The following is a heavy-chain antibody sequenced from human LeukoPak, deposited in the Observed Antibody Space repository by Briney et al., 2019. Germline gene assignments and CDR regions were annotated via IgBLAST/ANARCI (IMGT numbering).Heavy chain of an antibody. D-gene: IGHD1-26*01. V-gene: IGHV1-46*01. CDR3: ARAPSGSYYSAYFQH. CDR1: GYTFISYY. CDR2: INPSGGST. J-gene: IGHJ1*01. Sequence: ASVKVSCKASGYTFISYYMRWVRQAPGQGLGWMGIINPSGGSTSYAQKFQGRVTMTRDTSTSTVYMELSSLRSEDTAVYYCARAPSGSYYSAYFQHWGQGTLVTVSS.